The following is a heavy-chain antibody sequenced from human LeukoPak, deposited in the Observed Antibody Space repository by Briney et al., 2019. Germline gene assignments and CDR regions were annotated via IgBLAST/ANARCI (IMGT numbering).Heavy chain of an antibody. CDR2: IYSGGST. Sequence: PGGSVRLSCAASGFTVSSNYMSWVRQARGKGLVWVSVIYSGGSTYYADSVKGRFTISRDNAKNTLYLQMNSLTGEDTAVYYCAYSDHFDNWGQGTLVTVSS. V-gene: IGHV3-53*01. CDR3: AYSDHFDN. CDR1: GFTVSSNY. D-gene: IGHD4-17*01. J-gene: IGHJ4*02.